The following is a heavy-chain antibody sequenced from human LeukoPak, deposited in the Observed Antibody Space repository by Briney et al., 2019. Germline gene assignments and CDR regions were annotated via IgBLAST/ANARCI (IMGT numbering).Heavy chain of an antibody. CDR3: ARTPTVTTSDWFDP. Sequence: PGGSLRLSCAASGFTVSSNYMSWVRQAPGKGLEWVSVIYSGGCTYYADSVKGRFAISRDNSKNTLYLQMNSLRAEDTAVYYCARTPTVTTSDWFDPWGQGTLVTVSS. D-gene: IGHD4-17*01. CDR2: IYSGGCT. CDR1: GFTVSSNY. V-gene: IGHV3-66*01. J-gene: IGHJ5*02.